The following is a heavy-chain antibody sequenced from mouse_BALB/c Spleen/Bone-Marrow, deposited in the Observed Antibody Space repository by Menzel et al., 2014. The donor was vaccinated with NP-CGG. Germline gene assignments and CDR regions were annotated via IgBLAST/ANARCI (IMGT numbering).Heavy chain of an antibody. CDR1: GYTLSSYW. V-gene: IGHV1-9*01. CDR3: ASRYDTMDY. J-gene: IGHJ4*01. Sequence: VQLQQSGAELMKPGASVKISCKATGYTLSSYWIEWVKQRPGHGLEWIGEILPGSGSIKYNEKFKGKATFTADTSSNTAYMQLSSLTPEDSAVYYCASRYDTMDYWGQGTSVTVSS. CDR2: ILPGSGSI.